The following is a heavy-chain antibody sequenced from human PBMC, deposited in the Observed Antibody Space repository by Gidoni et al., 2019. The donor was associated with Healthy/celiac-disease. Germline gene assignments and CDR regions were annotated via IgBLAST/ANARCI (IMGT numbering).Heavy chain of an antibody. CDR1: GFTFSDYY. J-gene: IGHJ3*02. CDR3: AKSDTVTNAFDI. Sequence: QVQLVESGGGLVKPGRSLRLSCAASGFTFSDYYMSWIRQAPGKGLEWVSYISSSSSYTNYADSVKGRFTISRDNAKNSLYLQMNSLRAEDTAVYYCAKSDTVTNAFDIWGQGTMVTVSS. D-gene: IGHD4-4*01. V-gene: IGHV3-11*06. CDR2: ISSSSSYT.